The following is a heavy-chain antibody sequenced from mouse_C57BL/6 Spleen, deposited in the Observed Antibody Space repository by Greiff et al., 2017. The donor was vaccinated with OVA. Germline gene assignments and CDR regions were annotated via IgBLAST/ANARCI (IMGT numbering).Heavy chain of an antibody. CDR1: GYTFTSYW. CDR3: ARPLGNWYFDV. J-gene: IGHJ1*03. Sequence: QVQLKQPGAELVMPGASVKLSCKASGYTFTSYWMHWVKQRPGQGLEWIGEIDPSDSYTNYNQKFKGKSTLTVDKSSSTAYMQLSSLTSEDSAVYYCARPLGNWYFDVWGTGTTVTVSS. CDR2: IDPSDSYT. V-gene: IGHV1-69*01. D-gene: IGHD4-1*01.